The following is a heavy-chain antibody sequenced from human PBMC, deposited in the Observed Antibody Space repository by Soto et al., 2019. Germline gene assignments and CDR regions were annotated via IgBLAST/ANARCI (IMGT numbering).Heavy chain of an antibody. D-gene: IGHD4-17*01. J-gene: IGHJ1*01. V-gene: IGHV3-30*03. CDR2: ISKDGSHS. CDR3: ARGTDYADLGNAEYFHP. Sequence: QVQLVESGGGVVQPGRSLRLSCAASGFNFRTYGIHWVRQAPGKGLEWVALISKDGSHSYYAHSVKGRFTTSRDNSQNKAFLQVNSLRADDTAVYFCARGTDYADLGNAEYFHPWGQGTLVTLSS. CDR1: GFNFRTYG.